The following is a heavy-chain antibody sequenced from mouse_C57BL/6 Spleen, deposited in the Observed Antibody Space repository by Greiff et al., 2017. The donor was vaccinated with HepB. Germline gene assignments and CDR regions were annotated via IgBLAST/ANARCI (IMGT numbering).Heavy chain of an antibody. D-gene: IGHD1-1*01. CDR3: AIIIDGGAMSAY. J-gene: IGHJ3*01. Sequence: QVQLKQPGAELMMPGASVKLSCKATGYTFTGYWIEWVKQRPGHGLEWIGEILPGNCNTNYNEKCKGKSTFTVDTSSSTAYMQLSSLTSDDSAIYYCAIIIDGGAMSAYWGQGTLVTVSA. CDR2: ILPGNCNT. V-gene: IGHV1-9*01. CDR1: GYTFTGYW.